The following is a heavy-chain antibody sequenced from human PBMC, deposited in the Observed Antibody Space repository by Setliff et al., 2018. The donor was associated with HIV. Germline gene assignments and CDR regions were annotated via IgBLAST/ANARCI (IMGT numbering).Heavy chain of an antibody. J-gene: IGHJ2*01. D-gene: IGHD6-19*01. CDR1: GGSISSYY. Sequence: SETLSLTCTVSGGSISSYYWSWIRQPPGKGLEWIGYNYYSGSTNYNPYLKSRVTISVDTSKNQFSLKLSSVTAADTAVYYCAGQWLVNWYFDLWGRGTLVTVSS. CDR2: NYYSGST. CDR3: AGQWLVNWYFDL. V-gene: IGHV4-59*01.